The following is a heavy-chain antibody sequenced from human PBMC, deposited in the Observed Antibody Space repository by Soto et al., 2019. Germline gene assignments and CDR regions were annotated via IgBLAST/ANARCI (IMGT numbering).Heavy chain of an antibody. CDR2: IYSGGST. D-gene: IGHD5-18*01. V-gene: IGHV3-53*02. CDR3: AREKTAIVTAYFDY. J-gene: IGHJ4*02. Sequence: EVPLVETGGGLIQPGGSLRLSCAASGFTVSSNYMSWVRQAPGTGLEWVSVIYSGGSTYYADSVKGRFTISRDNSKNPLYLQRNSLRAEDTAVYYCAREKTAIVTAYFDYWGQGTLVTVSS. CDR1: GFTVSSNY.